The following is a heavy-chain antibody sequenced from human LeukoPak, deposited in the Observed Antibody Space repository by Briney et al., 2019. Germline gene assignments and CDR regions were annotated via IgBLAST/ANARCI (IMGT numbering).Heavy chain of an antibody. CDR2: ISSSSSYI. CDR1: GFTFLSYN. J-gene: IGHJ4*02. D-gene: IGHD3-22*01. V-gene: IGHV3-21*01. CDR3: ARALYYYDSSGYFPILDY. Sequence: TGGSLRLSCAASGFTFLSYNMNWVRQAPGKGLEWVSSISSSSSYIYYADSVKGRFTISRDNAKNSLYLQMNSLRAEDTAVYYCARALYYYDSSGYFPILDYWGQGTLVTVSS.